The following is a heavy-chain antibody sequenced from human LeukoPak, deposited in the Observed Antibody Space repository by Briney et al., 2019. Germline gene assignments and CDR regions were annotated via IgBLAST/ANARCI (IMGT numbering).Heavy chain of an antibody. CDR3: TTGIDYGGGY. Sequence: KAGGSLRLSCAVSGFSFTNVWMNWVRQAPGKGLEWVGHIKNKDEGEKTDYAAPVKGRFTISGDDSKATLFLQMNSLKMEDTAIYYCTTGIDYGGGYWGQGTLVSVSS. CDR1: GFSFTNVW. V-gene: IGHV3-15*07. CDR2: IKNKDEGEKT. D-gene: IGHD3-16*01. J-gene: IGHJ4*02.